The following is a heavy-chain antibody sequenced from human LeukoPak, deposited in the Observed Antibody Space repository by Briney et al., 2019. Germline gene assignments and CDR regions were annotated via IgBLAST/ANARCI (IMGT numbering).Heavy chain of an antibody. V-gene: IGHV3-21*01. CDR2: ISSSSSYI. D-gene: IGHD2-15*01. CDR3: ARRGVAGYCSGGSCYGWFDP. CDR1: GFTFSSYS. J-gene: IGHJ5*02. Sequence: SGGSLRLSCAASGFTFSSYSMNWVRQAPGKGLEWVSSISSSSSYIYYADSVKGRFTISRDNAKNSLYLQMNSLRAEDTAVYYCARRGVAGYCSGGSCYGWFDPWGQGTLVTVSS.